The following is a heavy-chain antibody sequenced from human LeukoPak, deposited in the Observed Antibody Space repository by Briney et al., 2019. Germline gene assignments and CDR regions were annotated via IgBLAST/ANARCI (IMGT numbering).Heavy chain of an antibody. CDR2: IRTKSDGETV. J-gene: IGHJ4*02. Sequence: GGSLRLSCAASSFTFSSACLSWVRQAPGKGLEWVGRIRTKSDGETVDYAAPVKGRFTISRDDSKNTLFLQMNSLKTEDTAVYYCATPALGRRLYYYGYWGQGTLVTVSP. D-gene: IGHD3-16*01. V-gene: IGHV3-15*07. CDR3: ATPALGRRLYYYGY. CDR1: SFTFSSAC.